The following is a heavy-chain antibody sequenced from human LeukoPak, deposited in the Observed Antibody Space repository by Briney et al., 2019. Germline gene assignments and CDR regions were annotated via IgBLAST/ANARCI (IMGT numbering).Heavy chain of an antibody. CDR1: GFGFSYAW. CDR3: TTAPSGYAYMNGWHLDY. V-gene: IGHV3-15*01. Sequence: GGSLRLSCAAPGFGFSYAWMSWVRQAPGKGPEWTGCIKRKSDGETTDYAAPVKGRFTISRDDSKNTLFLQMNSLKTEDTAFYYCTTAPSGYAYMNGWHLDYWGQGALVTVSS. D-gene: IGHD5-18*01. CDR2: IKRKSDGETT. J-gene: IGHJ4*02.